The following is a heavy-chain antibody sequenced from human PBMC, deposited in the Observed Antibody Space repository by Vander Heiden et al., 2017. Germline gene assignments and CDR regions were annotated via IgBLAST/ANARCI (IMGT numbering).Heavy chain of an antibody. CDR1: GVSFSTYA. CDR2: ISYDGSNK. D-gene: IGHD4-17*01. Sequence: QVQLVESGGGVVQPGSSLRLSCAASGVSFSTYAMHWVRQAPGKGLESVAVISYDGSNKYYADSVKGRFTISRDNSKNTLYVQMNSLRAEDTAVYFCARDRGLRGYSDYWGQGTLVTVSS. V-gene: IGHV3-30-3*01. J-gene: IGHJ4*02. CDR3: ARDRGLRGYSDY.